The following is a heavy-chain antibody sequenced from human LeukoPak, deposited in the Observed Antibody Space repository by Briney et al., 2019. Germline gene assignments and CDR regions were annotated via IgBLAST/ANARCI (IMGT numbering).Heavy chain of an antibody. Sequence: SETLSLTCTVSGGSISSGGYYWSWIRQHPGKGLEWIGYIYYSGSTYYNPSLKSRVTISVDTSKNQFSLKLSSVTAADTAVYYCARDTTTDYCSSTSCFRVSYFDYWGQGTLVTVSS. CDR2: IYYSGST. D-gene: IGHD2-2*01. V-gene: IGHV4-31*03. CDR1: GGSISSGGYY. J-gene: IGHJ4*02. CDR3: ARDTTTDYCSSTSCFRVSYFDY.